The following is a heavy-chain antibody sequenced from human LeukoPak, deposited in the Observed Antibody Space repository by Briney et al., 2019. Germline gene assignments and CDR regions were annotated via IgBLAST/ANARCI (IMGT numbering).Heavy chain of an antibody. CDR3: ARDGVSEGSGSYHA. CDR1: GDSVSGNSVA. J-gene: IGHJ4*02. CDR2: TYYKSKWYN. Sequence: SQTLSLTCAISGDSVSGNSVAWNWIRQSPSRGLEWLGRTYYKSKWYNNYAVSVKSRITINPDTSKNQFSLQPNSVTPEDTAVYYCARDGVSEGSGSYHAWGQGTLVTVSS. D-gene: IGHD3-10*01. V-gene: IGHV6-1*01.